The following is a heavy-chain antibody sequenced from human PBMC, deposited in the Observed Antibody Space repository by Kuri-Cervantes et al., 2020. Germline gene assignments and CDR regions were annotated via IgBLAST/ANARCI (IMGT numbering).Heavy chain of an antibody. D-gene: IGHD1-7*01. Sequence: ASVKVSCKASGYTFTSYYMHWVRQAPGQGLEWMGIINPSGGSTSYAQKFQGRVTMTRDTSTSTVYMELSSLRSDDTAVYYCASLTGTRNWFDPWGQGTLVTVSS. CDR3: ASLTGTRNWFDP. CDR1: GYTFTSYY. V-gene: IGHV1-46*01. CDR2: INPSGGST. J-gene: IGHJ5*02.